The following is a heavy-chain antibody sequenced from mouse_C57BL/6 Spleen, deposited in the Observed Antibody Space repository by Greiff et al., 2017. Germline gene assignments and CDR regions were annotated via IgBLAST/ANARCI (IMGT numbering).Heavy chain of an antibody. V-gene: IGHV1-59*01. CDR3: ARGGHDYSYAMDY. CDR2: IDPSDSYT. Sequence: QVQLQQPGAELVRPGTSVKLSCKASGYTFTSYWMHWVKQRPGQGLEWIGVIDPSDSYTNYTQKFKGKATLTVDTSSSTAYMQLSSLTSEDSAVYYCARGGHDYSYAMDYWGQGTSVTVSS. CDR1: GYTFTSYW. J-gene: IGHJ4*01. D-gene: IGHD2-4*01.